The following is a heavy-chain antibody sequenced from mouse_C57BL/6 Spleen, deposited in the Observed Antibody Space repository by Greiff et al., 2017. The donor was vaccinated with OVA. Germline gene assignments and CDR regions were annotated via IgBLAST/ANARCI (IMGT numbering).Heavy chain of an antibody. Sequence: QVQLQQPGAELVRPGSSVKLSCKASGYTFTSYWMHWVKQRPIQGLEWIGNIDPSDSETHYNQKFKDKATLTVDKSSSTAYMQLSSLTSEDSAVYYCARAGGWLLPHYYAMDYWGQGTSVTVSS. CDR1: GYTFTSYW. V-gene: IGHV1-52*01. J-gene: IGHJ4*01. CDR2: IDPSDSET. CDR3: ARAGGWLLPHYYAMDY. D-gene: IGHD2-3*01.